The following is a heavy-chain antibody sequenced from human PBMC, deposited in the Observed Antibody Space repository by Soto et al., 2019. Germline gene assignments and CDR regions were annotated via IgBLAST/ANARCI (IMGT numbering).Heavy chain of an antibody. D-gene: IGHD3-10*01. CDR3: AREGVNYYGSGSYYNEYYYYGMDV. V-gene: IGHV3-21*01. CDR2: ISSSSSYI. J-gene: IGHJ6*02. CDR1: GFTFSSYS. Sequence: EVQLVESGGGLVKPGGSLRLSCAASGFTFSSYSMNWVRQAPGKGLEWVSSISSSSSYIYYADSVKGRFTISRDNAKNSLYLQMNNLRAEDTAVYYCAREGVNYYGSGSYYNEYYYYGMDVWGQGTTVTVAS.